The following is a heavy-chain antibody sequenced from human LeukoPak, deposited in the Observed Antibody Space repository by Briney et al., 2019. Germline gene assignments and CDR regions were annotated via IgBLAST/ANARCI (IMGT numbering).Heavy chain of an antibody. CDR1: GYSISSGYY. D-gene: IGHD3-10*01. Sequence: TSETLSLTCAVSGYSISSGYYWGCIRQPPGEGLESIESIYHSGSTYYNPSLKSRVTISVDTSKNQFSLMLSSVTAADTAVYYCARCLWFGENFDYWGQGTLVTVSS. V-gene: IGHV4-38-2*01. CDR3: ARCLWFGENFDY. CDR2: IYHSGST. J-gene: IGHJ4*02.